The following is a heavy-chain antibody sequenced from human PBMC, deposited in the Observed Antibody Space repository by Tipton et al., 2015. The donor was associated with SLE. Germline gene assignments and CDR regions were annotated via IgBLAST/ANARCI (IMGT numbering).Heavy chain of an antibody. CDR3: ARYELWFGNYY. D-gene: IGHD3-10*01. Sequence: TLSLTCTVSSGSVSDTRYYFAWIRQPAGKGLEWIGHIYYTGNTNYNPSLESRVAISVDTSKNQFSLRLSSVTAADSAVYYCARYELWFGNYYWGQGTLVTVSS. V-gene: IGHV4-61*10. J-gene: IGHJ4*02. CDR1: SGSVSDTRYY. CDR2: IYYTGNT.